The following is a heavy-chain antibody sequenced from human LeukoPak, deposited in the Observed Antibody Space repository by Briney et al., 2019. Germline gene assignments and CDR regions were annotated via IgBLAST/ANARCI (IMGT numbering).Heavy chain of an antibody. Sequence: PSQTLSLTCTVSGGSISSGGYYWSWIRQPPGKGLEWIGYIYHSGSTYYNPSLKSRVTISVDRSKNQFSLKLSSVTAADTAVYYCARVVPYSKGRYYYYMGVWGKGTTVTVSS. V-gene: IGHV4-30-2*01. D-gene: IGHD4-11*01. CDR2: IYHSGST. CDR1: GGSISSGGYY. J-gene: IGHJ6*03. CDR3: ARVVPYSKGRYYYYMGV.